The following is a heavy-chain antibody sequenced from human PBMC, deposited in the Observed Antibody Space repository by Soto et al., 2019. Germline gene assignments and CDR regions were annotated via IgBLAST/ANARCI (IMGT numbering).Heavy chain of an antibody. CDR3: ARLFLFGWGSQKWFDP. D-gene: IGHD3-16*01. V-gene: IGHV3-23*01. CDR1: GFTFSSYA. Sequence: GGSLRLSCAASGFTFSSYAMTWVRQAPGKGLEWVSAISGSGGSTYYADSVKGRFTISRDNSKNTLYLQMNSLRAEDTAVYYSARLFLFGWGSQKWFDPWGRGTLVTVSS. CDR2: ISGSGGST. J-gene: IGHJ5*02.